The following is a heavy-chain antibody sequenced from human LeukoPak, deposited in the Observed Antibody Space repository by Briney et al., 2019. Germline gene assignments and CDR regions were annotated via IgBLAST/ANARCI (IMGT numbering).Heavy chain of an antibody. V-gene: IGHV4-39*01. CDR1: GXSISSSSYY. D-gene: IGHD6-13*01. J-gene: IGHJ4*02. CDR2: IYYSGST. CDR3: ASYSSSWGDYFDY. Sequence: SETLSLTCTVSGXSISSSSYYWGWIRQPPGKGLEWIGSIYYSGSTYYNPSLKSRVTISVDTSKNQFSLKLSSVTAADTAVYYCASYSSSWGDYFDYWGQGTVVTVSS.